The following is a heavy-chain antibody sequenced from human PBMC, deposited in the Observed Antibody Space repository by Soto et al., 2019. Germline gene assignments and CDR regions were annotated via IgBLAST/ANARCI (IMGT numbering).Heavy chain of an antibody. Sequence: KASETLSLTCSVSGGSINSDDSFWGWVRQSPGKGLEWIGSLYYGGSTFYNPSLKSRVTISLDTSKNQFSLRLNSVTVADTAVYFCAGFVVPASRNSDFDYWGQGTLVTVSS. D-gene: IGHD2-15*01. J-gene: IGHJ4*02. CDR1: GGSINSDDSF. CDR2: LYYGGST. CDR3: AGFVVPASRNSDFDY. V-gene: IGHV4-39*01.